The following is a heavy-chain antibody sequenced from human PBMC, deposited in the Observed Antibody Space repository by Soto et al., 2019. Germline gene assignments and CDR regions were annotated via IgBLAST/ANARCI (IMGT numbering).Heavy chain of an antibody. D-gene: IGHD3-10*01. Sequence: ASVKVSCKASGYTFTSYAMHWVRQAPGQRLEWMGWINAGNGNTKYSQKFQGRVTITRDTSASTAYMELSSLRSEDTAVYYCARDIGYGSGSYYSLYYFDYWGQGTLVTVSS. J-gene: IGHJ4*02. V-gene: IGHV1-3*01. CDR1: GYTFTSYA. CDR2: INAGNGNT. CDR3: ARDIGYGSGSYYSLYYFDY.